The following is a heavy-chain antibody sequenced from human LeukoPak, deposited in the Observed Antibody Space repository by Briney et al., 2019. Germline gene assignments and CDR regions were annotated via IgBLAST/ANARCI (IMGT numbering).Heavy chain of an antibody. CDR3: AKVSVRGVTLTYIDY. V-gene: IGHV3-30*18. J-gene: IGHJ4*02. CDR2: ISYDGSNK. D-gene: IGHD3-10*01. CDR1: GFTFSSYG. Sequence: GGSLRLSCAASGFTFSSYGMHWVRQAPGKGLEWVAVISYDGSNKYYADSVKGRFTTSRDNSKNTLYLQMNSLRAEDTAVYYCAKVSVRGVTLTYIDYWGQGTLVTVSS.